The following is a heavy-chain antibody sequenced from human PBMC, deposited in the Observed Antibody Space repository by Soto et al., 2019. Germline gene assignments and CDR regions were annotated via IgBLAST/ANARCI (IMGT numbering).Heavy chain of an antibody. J-gene: IGHJ6*04. V-gene: IGHV3-48*01. CDR1: GFTFSSYS. CDR2: ISSSSSTI. D-gene: IGHD2-8*01. CDR3: ARRANEDHHGGV. Sequence: EVQLVESGGGLVQPGGSLRLSCEASGFTFSSYSMNWVRQAPGKGLEWVSYISSSSSTIYYADSVKGRFTISRDNAKNSLYLQMNSLRAEDTAVYYCARRANEDHHGGVWGKGTTVTVSS.